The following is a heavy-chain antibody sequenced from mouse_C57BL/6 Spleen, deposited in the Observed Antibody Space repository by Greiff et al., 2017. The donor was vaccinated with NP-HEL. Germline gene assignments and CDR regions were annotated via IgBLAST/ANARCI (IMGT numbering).Heavy chain of an antibody. Sequence: QVQLKQSGAELAKPGASVKLSCKASGYTFTSYWMHWVKQRPGQGLEWIGYINPSSGYTKYNQKFKDKATLTADKSSSTAYMQLSSLTYEDSAVYYCARKDVYYDYDDYYAMDYWGQGTSVTVSS. CDR2: INPSSGYT. V-gene: IGHV1-7*01. CDR1: GYTFTSYW. D-gene: IGHD2-4*01. CDR3: ARKDVYYDYDDYYAMDY. J-gene: IGHJ4*01.